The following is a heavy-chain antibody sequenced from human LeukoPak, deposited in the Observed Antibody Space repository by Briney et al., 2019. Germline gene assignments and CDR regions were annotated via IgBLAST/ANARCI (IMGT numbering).Heavy chain of an antibody. CDR1: GFTFSDYY. CDR3: ARGAGPLFDP. Sequence: PGGSLRLSCAASGFTFSDYYMSWIRWAPGRGLEWIAYITNSGDTKHYADSVKGRFIISRDNAKNSLYLQTDSLRADDTAVYYCARGAGPLFDPWGQGTLVTVSS. CDR2: ITNSGDTK. V-gene: IGHV3-11*01. J-gene: IGHJ5*02.